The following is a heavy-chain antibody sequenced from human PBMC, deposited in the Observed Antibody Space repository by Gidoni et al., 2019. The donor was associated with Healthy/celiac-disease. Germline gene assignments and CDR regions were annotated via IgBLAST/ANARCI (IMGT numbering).Heavy chain of an antibody. V-gene: IGHV4-39*01. J-gene: IGHJ4*02. CDR2: IYYSGST. D-gene: IGHD3-3*01. CDR3: ARQQGGFWSGYSSYLDY. CDR1: GGSISSSSYY. Sequence: QLQLQESGPGLVKPSETLSLTCTVSGGSISSSSYYWGWIRQPPGKGLEWIGSIYYSGSTYYNPSLKSRVTISVDTSKNQFSLKLSSVTAADTAVYYCARQQGGFWSGYSSYLDYWGQGTLVTVSS.